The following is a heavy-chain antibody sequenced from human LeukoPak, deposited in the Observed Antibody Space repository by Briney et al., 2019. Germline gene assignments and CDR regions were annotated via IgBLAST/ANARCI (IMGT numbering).Heavy chain of an antibody. CDR3: ARGLARLRYRSIDY. D-gene: IGHD5-12*01. J-gene: IGHJ4*02. V-gene: IGHV1-8*01. CDR1: GYTFTSYD. CDR2: MNPNSGNT. Sequence: ASVKVSCKASGYTFTSYDINWVRQATGQGLEWMGWMNPNSGNTGYAQKFQGRVTMTRNTSISTAYMELSSLRSEDTAVYYCARGLARLRYRSIDYWGQGTLVTVSS.